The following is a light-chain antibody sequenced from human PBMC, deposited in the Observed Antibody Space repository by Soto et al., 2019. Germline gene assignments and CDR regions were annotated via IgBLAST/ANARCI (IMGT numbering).Light chain of an antibody. V-gene: IGLV8-61*01. Sequence: QAVVTQEPSFSVSPGGTVTLTCGLSSGSVSTSYYPSWYQQTPGQAPRTLIYSTNTRSSGVPDRFSGSILGNKAALTITGALADDESDYYCVLYMGSGIGVFGGGTKLTVL. J-gene: IGLJ3*02. CDR3: VLYMGSGIGV. CDR2: STN. CDR1: SGSVSTSYY.